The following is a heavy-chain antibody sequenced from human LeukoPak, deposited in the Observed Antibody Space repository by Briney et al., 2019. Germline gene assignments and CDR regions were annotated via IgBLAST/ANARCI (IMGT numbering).Heavy chain of an antibody. V-gene: IGHV1-69*13. CDR3: ARDVGIAAAHYYYYGMDV. D-gene: IGHD6-13*01. Sequence: SVKVSCKASGGTFSSYAISWVRQAPGQGLEWMGGIIPIFGTANYAQKFQGRVTITADESASTAYMELSSLRSEDTAVYYCARDVGIAAAHYYYYGMDVWGQGTTVTVSS. J-gene: IGHJ6*02. CDR2: IIPIFGTA. CDR1: GGTFSSYA.